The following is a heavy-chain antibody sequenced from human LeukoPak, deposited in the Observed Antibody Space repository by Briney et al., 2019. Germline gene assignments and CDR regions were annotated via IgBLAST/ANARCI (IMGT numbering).Heavy chain of an antibody. J-gene: IGHJ4*02. D-gene: IGHD3-10*01. V-gene: IGHV3-53*01. CDR3: TRDPTNEGRRDH. Sequence: GGSLRLSCAASGFTVSDNYFSWVRQAPKKGLEWVSAIYSDGTTYYAESVKGRFTISRDNSKNTLYLQMNSLRADDTAVYYCTRDPTNEGRRDHWGQGTLVTVSS. CDR2: IYSDGTT. CDR1: GFTVSDNY.